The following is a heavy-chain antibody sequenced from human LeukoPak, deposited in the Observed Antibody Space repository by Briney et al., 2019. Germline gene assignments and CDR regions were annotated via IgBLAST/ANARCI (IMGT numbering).Heavy chain of an antibody. CDR2: ISYDGSNK. Sequence: GGSLRLSRAASGFTFSSYAMHWVRQAPGKGLEWVAVISYDGSNKYYADSVKGRFTISRDNSKNTLYLQMNSLRAEDTAVYYCARESPITMIVVAGLDFDYWGQGTLVTVSS. CDR3: ARESPITMIVVAGLDFDY. D-gene: IGHD3-22*01. V-gene: IGHV3-30-3*01. J-gene: IGHJ4*02. CDR1: GFTFSSYA.